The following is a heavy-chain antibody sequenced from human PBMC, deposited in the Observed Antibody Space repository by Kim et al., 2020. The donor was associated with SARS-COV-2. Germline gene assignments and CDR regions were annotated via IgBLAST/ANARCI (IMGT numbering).Heavy chain of an antibody. CDR2: IYYSGST. J-gene: IGHJ4*02. Sequence: EWVGRIYYSGSTDYNPSLKRRVPISVDTSKNQFSLKLSSVTAADTAVYYCARGSREVTIFGVVIIPLRNWGQGTLVTVSS. D-gene: IGHD3-3*01. CDR3: ARGSREVTIFGVVIIPLRN. V-gene: IGHV4-39*01.